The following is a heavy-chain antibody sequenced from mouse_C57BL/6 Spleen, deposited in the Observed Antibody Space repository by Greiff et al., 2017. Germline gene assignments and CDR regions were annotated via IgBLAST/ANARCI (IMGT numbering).Heavy chain of an antibody. CDR3: ARFGRFAY. D-gene: IGHD1-1*02. CDR2: IYPSDSET. V-gene: IGHV1-61*01. CDR1: GYTFTSYW. Sequence: VQLQQPGAELVRPGSSVKLSCKASGYTFTSYWMAWVKQRPGQGLEWIGNIYPSDSETHYNQKFKDKATLTVDKSSSTAYMQLSSLTSEDSAVYYCARFGRFAYWGQGTLVTVSA. J-gene: IGHJ3*01.